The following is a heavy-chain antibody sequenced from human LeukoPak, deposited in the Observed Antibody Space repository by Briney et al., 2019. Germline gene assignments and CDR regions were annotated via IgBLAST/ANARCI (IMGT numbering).Heavy chain of an antibody. V-gene: IGHV3-23*01. CDR1: GFTFSNYA. Sequence: PGGSPRLSCAASGFTFSNYAMSWVRQAPGKGLEWVSGISGSGGNTNYADSVKGRFTISRDNSKSTLYLQMNSLRAEDTAVYYCAKHYYGSSGRPYFFDYWGQGTLVTVSS. CDR2: ISGSGGNT. CDR3: AKHYYGSSGRPYFFDY. D-gene: IGHD3-22*01. J-gene: IGHJ4*02.